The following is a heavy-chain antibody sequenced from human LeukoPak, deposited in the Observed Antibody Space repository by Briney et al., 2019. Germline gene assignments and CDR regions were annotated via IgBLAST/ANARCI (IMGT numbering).Heavy chain of an antibody. Sequence: GASVKVSCKASGYTFTSYGISWVRQAPGQGLEWMGWISAYNGNTNYAQKFQGRVTMTTDTSTSTVYMELRSLRADDTAVYYCARDFGSGTYFGYWGQGTLVTVSS. CDR3: ARDFGSGTYFGY. J-gene: IGHJ4*02. D-gene: IGHD3-10*01. CDR1: GYTFTSYG. V-gene: IGHV1-18*01. CDR2: ISAYNGNT.